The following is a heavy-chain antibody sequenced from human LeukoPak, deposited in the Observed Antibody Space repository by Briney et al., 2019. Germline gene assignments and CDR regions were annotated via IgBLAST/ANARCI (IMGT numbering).Heavy chain of an antibody. CDR1: GGSFSGYY. CDR2: INHSGST. D-gene: IGHD3-10*01. V-gene: IGHV4-34*01. J-gene: IGHJ4*02. Sequence: SETLSLTCAVYGGSFSGYYWSWIRQPPGKGLEWIGEINHSGSTNYNPSLKSRVTISVDTSKNQFSLKLSSVTAADTAVYYCASYSGGSGSYSIYYFDYWGQGTLVTVSS. CDR3: ASYSGGSGSYSIYYFDY.